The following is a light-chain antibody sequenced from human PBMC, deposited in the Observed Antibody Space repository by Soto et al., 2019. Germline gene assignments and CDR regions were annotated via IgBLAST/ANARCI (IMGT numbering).Light chain of an antibody. J-gene: IGKJ5*01. CDR1: QSISSY. CDR2: DAS. CDR3: XXXXXXPIT. Sequence: EIVVTQSPATLSLSPGERXTLSCXASQSISSYLAWYQQKPGQAPRLLIYDASNRATDIPARFSGSGSGTDFTLTIXSXEXXXXXXXXXXXXXXXPITFGQGTRLEIK. V-gene: IGKV3-11*01.